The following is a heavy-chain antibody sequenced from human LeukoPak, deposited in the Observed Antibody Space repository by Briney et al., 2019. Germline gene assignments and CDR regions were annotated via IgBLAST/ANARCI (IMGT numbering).Heavy chain of an antibody. V-gene: IGHV3-30-3*01. CDR2: ISYDGSNK. Sequence: GGSLRLSCAASGFTFSSYAMHWVRQAPGKGLEWVAVISYDGSNKYYADSVKGRFTISRDNSKNTLYLQMNSLRAEDTAVYYCARDVLSKAVRGGFDYWGQGTLVTVSS. CDR3: ARDVLSKAVRGGFDY. D-gene: IGHD3-10*01. CDR1: GFTFSSYA. J-gene: IGHJ4*02.